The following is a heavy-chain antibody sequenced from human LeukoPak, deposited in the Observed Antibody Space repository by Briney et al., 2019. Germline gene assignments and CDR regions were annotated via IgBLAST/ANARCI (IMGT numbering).Heavy chain of an antibody. V-gene: IGHV3-73*01. CDR1: GFTFSASD. CDR2: IRNKANSYET. D-gene: IGHD3-22*01. CDR3: ARHGDGDDDSGYTDF. Sequence: GGSLRLSCAASGFTFSASDLHWVRHPSGKGLEWVWRIRNKANSYETLHAAEVKGRFTIYRDDSKRTAFLQTDSLKTDDAAVDYCARHGDGDDDSGYTDFWGHGTLVTVSS. J-gene: IGHJ4*01.